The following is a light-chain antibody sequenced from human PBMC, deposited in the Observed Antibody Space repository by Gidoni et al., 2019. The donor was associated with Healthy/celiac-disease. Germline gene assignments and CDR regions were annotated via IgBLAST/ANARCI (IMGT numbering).Light chain of an antibody. V-gene: IGKV1-8*01. Sequence: ALRMTQSPSSFSASTGDRVTITCRASQGISSYLAWYQQKPGKAPKLLIYAASTLQSGVPSRFSGSGSGTDFTLTISCLQSEDFATYYCQQYYSYPLFXPXTKVDIK. CDR2: AAS. CDR1: QGISSY. J-gene: IGKJ3*01. CDR3: QQYYSYPL.